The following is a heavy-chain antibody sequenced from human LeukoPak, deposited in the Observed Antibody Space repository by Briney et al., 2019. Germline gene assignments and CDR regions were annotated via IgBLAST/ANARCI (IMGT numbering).Heavy chain of an antibody. CDR1: GFTFSNYA. J-gene: IGHJ5*02. Sequence: GGSLRLSCTASGFTFSNYAMHWVRQAPGKGLEWVSGISASGDSTYYADSVKGRFTISRDNSKNTLYLQMNSLRAEDTAVYYCAKDMVVAATHGGNDNWFDPWGQGTLVTVSS. CDR2: ISASGDST. CDR3: AKDMVVAATHGGNDNWFDP. D-gene: IGHD2-15*01. V-gene: IGHV3-23*01.